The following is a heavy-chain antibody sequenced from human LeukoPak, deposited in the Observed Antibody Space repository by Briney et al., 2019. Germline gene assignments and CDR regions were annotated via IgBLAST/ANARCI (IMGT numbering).Heavy chain of an antibody. Sequence: GGSLRLSCGASGFTFSSFAMHWVRQAPGKGLEWVAVISYDGSDKYCADSVKGRFTISRDNSKNTLYLQMNSLRAEDTAVYYCARDPTYSGSPDAFDIWGQGTLVTVSS. CDR1: GFTFSSFA. CDR3: ARDPTYSGSPDAFDI. V-gene: IGHV3-30*14. CDR2: ISYDGSDK. J-gene: IGHJ3*02. D-gene: IGHD1-26*01.